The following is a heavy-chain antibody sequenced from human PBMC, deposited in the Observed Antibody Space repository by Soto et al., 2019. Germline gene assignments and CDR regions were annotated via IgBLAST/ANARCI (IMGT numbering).Heavy chain of an antibody. V-gene: IGHV4-31*03. CDR3: ARAAPYRTALVNPYYFDY. J-gene: IGHJ4*02. D-gene: IGHD2-8*02. Sequence: QVQLQESGPGLVKPSQTLSLTCTVSGGSISSGGYYWSWIRQHPGKGLEWIGYIYYSGSTYYNPSLKSRVTISVGTSKNQFYLKLSPVTAAETAVYYCARAAPYRTALVNPYYFDYWGQGTLVTVSS. CDR2: IYYSGST. CDR1: GGSISSGGYY.